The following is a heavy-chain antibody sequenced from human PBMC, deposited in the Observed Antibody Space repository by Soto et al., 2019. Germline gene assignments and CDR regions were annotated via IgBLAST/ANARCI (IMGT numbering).Heavy chain of an antibody. J-gene: IGHJ4*02. Sequence: EVQLVESGGGLVQPGGSLRLSCTASGFTYSNFWMHWVRQAPGRGLVWVSRINSDGSSTSYADSVKGRFTISRDNAKNTLLLQMNSLTAEDTAVYYCARNLGYNSGKGYWGQGTLVTVSS. CDR3: ARNLGYNSGKGY. CDR2: INSDGSST. V-gene: IGHV3-74*01. D-gene: IGHD5-18*01. CDR1: GFTYSNFW.